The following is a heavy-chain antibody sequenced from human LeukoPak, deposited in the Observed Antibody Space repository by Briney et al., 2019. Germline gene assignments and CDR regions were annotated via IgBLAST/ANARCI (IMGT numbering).Heavy chain of an antibody. J-gene: IGHJ2*01. CDR3: ARVSSSWYQDRYFDL. CDR2: IDTSGNT. CDR1: GGSISSYY. Sequence: SETLTLTCTASGGSISSYYWSWIRQPAGKGLEWIGRIDTSGNTNYKPSLKSRVTMSVYTSKKQFSLKLSSVTAADTAVYYCARVSSSWYQDRYFDLWGRGTLVTVSS. D-gene: IGHD6-13*01. V-gene: IGHV4-4*07.